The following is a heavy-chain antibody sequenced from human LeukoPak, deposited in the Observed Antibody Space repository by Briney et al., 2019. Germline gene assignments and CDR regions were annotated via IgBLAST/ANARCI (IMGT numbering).Heavy chain of an antibody. CDR1: GYTFNSYA. Sequence: ASVKASCKASGYTFNSYAMHWVRQAPGQMLECLGWINAGNCNTKYSQKFQGRVTITRDTSASTAYMELSSLRSEDTAVYYCARDWWFDPWGQGTLVTVSS. CDR2: INAGNCNT. J-gene: IGHJ5*02. CDR3: ARDWWFDP. V-gene: IGHV1-3*01.